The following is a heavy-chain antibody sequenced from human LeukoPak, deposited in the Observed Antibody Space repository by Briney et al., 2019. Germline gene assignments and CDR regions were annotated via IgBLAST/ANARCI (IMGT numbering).Heavy chain of an antibody. CDR1: SGSISNYY. D-gene: IGHD2-2*01. Sequence: PSETLSLTCTVSSGSISNYYWSWIRQPPGRGLEWIAYMYDGGNTYYNPSLKSRVTISVDTSNNHFSLTLRSVTAADTAVYYCATVGVAVPTAMIYWYFDLWGRGTPVTVSS. J-gene: IGHJ2*01. CDR2: MYDGGNT. CDR3: ATVGVAVPTAMIYWYFDL. V-gene: IGHV4-59*01.